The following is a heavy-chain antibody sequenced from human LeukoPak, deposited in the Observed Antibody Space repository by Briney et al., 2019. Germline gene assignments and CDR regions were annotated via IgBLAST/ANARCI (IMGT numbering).Heavy chain of an antibody. J-gene: IGHJ4*02. V-gene: IGHV1-69*01. D-gene: IGHD2-15*01. CDR2: IIPIFGTA. CDR3: ARDREGYCSGGSCYPQLRKGEFDY. CDR1: GGTFSSYA. Sequence: SVKVSCKASGGTFSSYAISWVRQAPGQVLEWMGGIIPIFGTANYAQKFQGRVTITADESTSTAYMELSSLRSEDTAVYYCARDREGYCSGGSCYPQLRKGEFDYWGQGTLVTVSS.